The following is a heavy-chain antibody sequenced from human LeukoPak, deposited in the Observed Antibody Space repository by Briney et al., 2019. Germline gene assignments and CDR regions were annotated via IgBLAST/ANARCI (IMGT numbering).Heavy chain of an antibody. J-gene: IGHJ6*02. Sequence: PGGSLRLSCAASGFTFSSYAMHWVRQAPGKGLEWVAVISYDGSNKYYADSVKGRFTISRANSKNTLYLQMNSLRAEDTAVYYCAREGYGSEYYYGMDVWGQGTTVTVSS. D-gene: IGHD3-10*01. V-gene: IGHV3-30*04. CDR3: AREGYGSEYYYGMDV. CDR2: ISYDGSNK. CDR1: GFTFSSYA.